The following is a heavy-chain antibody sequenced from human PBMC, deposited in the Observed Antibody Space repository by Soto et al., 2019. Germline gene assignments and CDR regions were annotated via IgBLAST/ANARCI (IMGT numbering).Heavy chain of an antibody. D-gene: IGHD3-3*01. V-gene: IGHV3-23*01. J-gene: IGHJ6*03. CDR1: GFTFSSYA. CDR3: AKAGFWSGYFYYYYYMDV. CDR2: ISGSGGST. Sequence: PGGSLRLSCAASGFTFSSYAMSWVRQAPGKGLEWVSAISGSGGSTYYADSVKGRFTISRDNSKNTLYLQMNSLRAEDTAVYYCAKAGFWSGYFYYYYYMDVWGKGTTVTVSS.